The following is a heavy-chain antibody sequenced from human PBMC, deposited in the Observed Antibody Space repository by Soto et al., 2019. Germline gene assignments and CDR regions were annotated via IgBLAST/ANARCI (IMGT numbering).Heavy chain of an antibody. CDR3: ARDRIAARPQTYYYYYYGMDF. V-gene: IGHV3-33*01. D-gene: IGHD6-6*01. J-gene: IGHJ6*02. Sequence: PGGSLRLSCAASGFTFSSYGMHWVRQAPGKGLEWVAVIWYDGSNKYYADSVKGRFTISRDNSKNTLYLQMNSLRAEDTAVYYCARDRIAARPQTYYYYYYGMDFWGQGPTVTVSS. CDR1: GFTFSSYG. CDR2: IWYDGSNK.